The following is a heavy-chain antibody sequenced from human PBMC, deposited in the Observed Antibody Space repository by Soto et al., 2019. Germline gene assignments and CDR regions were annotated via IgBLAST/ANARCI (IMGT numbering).Heavy chain of an antibody. CDR2: INSDGSST. Sequence: EVQLVESGGGLVQPGGSLRLSCAASGFTFRSYWMHWVRQAPGKGLVWVSRINSDGSSTNYADSVKGRSTISRDNSKNMLYVQMNSLRDEDTAVYYCARKDVAFDYWGQGIPVTVSS. CDR3: ARKDVAFDY. CDR1: GFTFRSYW. V-gene: IGHV3-74*01. J-gene: IGHJ4*02. D-gene: IGHD5-12*01.